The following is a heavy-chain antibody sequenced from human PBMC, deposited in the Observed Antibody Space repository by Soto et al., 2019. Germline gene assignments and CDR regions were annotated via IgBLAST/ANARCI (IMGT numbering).Heavy chain of an antibody. D-gene: IGHD3-16*01. CDR2: ISGSGRTT. J-gene: IGHJ6*03. V-gene: IGHV3-23*01. Sequence: EVQLLESGGGLVQPGGSLRLSCAASGFTFGSYAMNCLRQAPGRGLECVSLISGSGRTTYYADSVKGRFTVSRDNSKNTLYLQMNSLRAEDTALYYCAKFRGPSYSYYSMDVWGKGTTVTVSS. CDR1: GFTFGSYA. CDR3: AKFRGPSYSYYSMDV.